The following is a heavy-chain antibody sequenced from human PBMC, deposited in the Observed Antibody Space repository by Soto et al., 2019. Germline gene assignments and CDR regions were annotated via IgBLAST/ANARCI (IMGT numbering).Heavy chain of an antibody. D-gene: IGHD3-22*01. CDR3: ARGSHYYDTTASFSRDPNGFDL. CDR1: GVTFDDYT. J-gene: IGHJ4*02. CDR2: IKGRPYGATT. Sequence: PGGSLRLSCSTSGVTFDDYTMGWFRQAPGKGLEWVGFIKGRPYGATTHYAASVKDKFTVSRDDSQNIAYLHMKSLEPGDTAVYFCARGSHYYDTTASFSRDPNGFDLWGQGTLVTVSS. V-gene: IGHV3-49*03.